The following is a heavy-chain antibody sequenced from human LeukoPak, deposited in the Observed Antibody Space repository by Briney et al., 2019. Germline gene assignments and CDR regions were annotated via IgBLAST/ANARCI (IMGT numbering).Heavy chain of an antibody. V-gene: IGHV3-48*03. D-gene: IGHD1-26*01. CDR3: ARDGAIYYFDY. CDR1: GFTFSSYE. CDR2: ISTSGSTM. Sequence: QSGGSLRLSCVASGFTFSSYEMNWVRQAPERGLEWVSYISTSGSTMYYADSVKGRFTIYRDNAKKSVYLQMNSLRAEDTAVYYCARDGAIYYFDYWGQGTLVTVSS. J-gene: IGHJ4*02.